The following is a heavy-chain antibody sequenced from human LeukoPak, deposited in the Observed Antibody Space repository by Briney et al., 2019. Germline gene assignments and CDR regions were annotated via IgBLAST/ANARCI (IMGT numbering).Heavy chain of an antibody. CDR2: IYYSGST. Sequence: SETLSLTCAVSGYSISSGDYHWSWIRQPPGKGLEWIGHIYYSGSTYYNPSLKSRVTISEETSKNQFSLKLSSVTAADTAVYYCARDKGYCSSTSCYDAFDIWGQGTMVTVSS. CDR1: GYSISSGDYH. CDR3: ARDKGYCSSTSCYDAFDI. J-gene: IGHJ3*02. V-gene: IGHV4-30-4*08. D-gene: IGHD2-2*01.